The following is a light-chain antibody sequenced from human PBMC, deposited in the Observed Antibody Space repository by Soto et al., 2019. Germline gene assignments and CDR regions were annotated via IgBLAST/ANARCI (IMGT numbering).Light chain of an antibody. CDR3: QQYGSSPSYT. CDR1: QSVSSSY. CDR2: GAS. J-gene: IGKJ2*01. V-gene: IGKV3-20*01. Sequence: EIVLTQSPATLSLSPGERATLSCRASQSVSSSYLAWYQQKPRQAPRLLIYGASSRATGIPDRFSGSGSGTDFTLTISSLEPEDFAVYYCQQYGSSPSYTFGQGTKLEIK.